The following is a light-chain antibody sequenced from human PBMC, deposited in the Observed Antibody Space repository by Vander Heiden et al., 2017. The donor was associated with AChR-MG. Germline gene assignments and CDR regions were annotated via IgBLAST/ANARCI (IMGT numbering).Light chain of an antibody. CDR2: DNN. CDR1: SSNLGNNY. J-gene: IGLJ7*01. V-gene: IGLV1-51*01. CDR3: GTWDTSLSGAV. Sequence: QSVLTQPPSVSAAPGQKVPISCSGSSSNLGNNYVSWYQQLPGTAPKLLIYDNNQRPSGIPDRFSGSKSGTSATLGITGLQTGDEADYYCGTWDTSLSGAVFGGGTQLTVL.